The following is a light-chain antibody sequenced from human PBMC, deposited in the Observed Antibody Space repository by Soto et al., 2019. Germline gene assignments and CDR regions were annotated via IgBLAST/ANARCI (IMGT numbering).Light chain of an antibody. Sequence: QAVVTQEPSVTVSPGGTVTLTCGSSTGPVTSGNYPYWFQQKPGQAPRTLIYDTTNKHSWTPARFSGSLLGGKAALTLSGAQPEDEAEYYCLVSYSGAAVFGGGTQLTVL. V-gene: IGLV7-46*01. J-gene: IGLJ3*02. CDR2: DTT. CDR1: TGPVTSGNY. CDR3: LVSYSGAAV.